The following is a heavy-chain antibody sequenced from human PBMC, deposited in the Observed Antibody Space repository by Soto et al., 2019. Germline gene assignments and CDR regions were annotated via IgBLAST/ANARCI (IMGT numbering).Heavy chain of an antibody. CDR2: IYYSGST. D-gene: IGHD3-3*01. CDR1: GGSISSGDYY. V-gene: IGHV4-30-4*01. Sequence: SETLSLTCTVSGGSISSGDYYWGWIRQPPGKGLEWIGYIYYSGSTYYNPTLKSRVTISVDTSKIQFSLKLSSVTAADTAVYYCARDNILGILYGGMDVWGQGTTVTVSS. J-gene: IGHJ6*02. CDR3: ARDNILGILYGGMDV.